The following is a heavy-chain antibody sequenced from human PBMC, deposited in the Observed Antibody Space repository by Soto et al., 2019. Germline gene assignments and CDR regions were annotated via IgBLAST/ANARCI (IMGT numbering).Heavy chain of an antibody. D-gene: IGHD4-4*01. CDR2: ISYDGSNK. CDR1: GFTFSSYG. V-gene: IGHV3-30*18. CDR3: AKVLTATTVVTPADY. J-gene: IGHJ4*02. Sequence: QVQLVESGGGVVQPGRSLRLSCAASGFTFSSYGMHWVRQAPGKGLEWMAVISYDGSNKYYADSVKGRFTISRDNSKSTLYLQMNSLRAEDTAVYYCAKVLTATTVVTPADYWGQGTLVTVSS.